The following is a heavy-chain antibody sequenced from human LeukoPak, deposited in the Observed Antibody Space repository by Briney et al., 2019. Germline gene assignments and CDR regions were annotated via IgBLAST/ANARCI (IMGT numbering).Heavy chain of an antibody. CDR3: AKDDGRWLQIDY. V-gene: IGHV3-30*18. D-gene: IGHD5-24*01. J-gene: IGHJ4*02. CDR2: ISYDGSNK. Sequence: PGGSLRLSCAASGFTFSSYGMHWVRQAPGKGLEWVAVISYDGSNKYYADSVKSRFTISRDNSKNTLYLQMNSLRAEDTAVYYCAKDDGRWLQIDYWGQGTLVTVSS. CDR1: GFTFSSYG.